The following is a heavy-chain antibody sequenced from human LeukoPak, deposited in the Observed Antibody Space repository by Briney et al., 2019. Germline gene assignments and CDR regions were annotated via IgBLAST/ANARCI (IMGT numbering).Heavy chain of an antibody. CDR3: ARGGLRWFNYYMDV. D-gene: IGHD4-23*01. CDR1: VGTFSSYA. CDR2: IIPIFGTA. Sequence: GSSVKVSCKASVGTFSSYAISWVRQAPGQGLEWMGGIIPIFGTANYAQKFQGRVTITADESTSTAYMELSSLRSEDTAVYYCARGGLRWFNYYMDVWGKGTTVTISS. V-gene: IGHV1-69*01. J-gene: IGHJ6*03.